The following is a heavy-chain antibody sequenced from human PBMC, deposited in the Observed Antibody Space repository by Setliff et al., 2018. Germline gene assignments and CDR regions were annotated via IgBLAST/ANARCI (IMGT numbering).Heavy chain of an antibody. CDR1: GVSIGDTYYY. J-gene: IGHJ4*02. CDR3: ARDPGFHSGTWSLDS. D-gene: IGHD2-21*01. Sequence: SATLSLTCTVSGVSIGDTYYYWAWIRQPPGKGLEWVGSVSFSGSAYFSPSLKSRVAISLDTSTNVFSLKLSSLIAADTAVYYCARDPGFHSGTWSLDSWGQGRLVTVSS. V-gene: IGHV4-39*02. CDR2: VSFSGSA.